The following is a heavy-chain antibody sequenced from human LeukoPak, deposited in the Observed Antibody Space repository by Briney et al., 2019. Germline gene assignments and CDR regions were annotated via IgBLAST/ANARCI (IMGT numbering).Heavy chain of an antibody. J-gene: IGHJ4*02. CDR2: ISYDGSNK. V-gene: IGHV3-30-3*01. CDR1: GFTFSSYA. CDR3: ARVPGGRAGYYFDY. D-gene: IGHD3-16*01. Sequence: GGSLRLSCAASGFTFSSYAMHWVHQAPGYGLEWVAVISYDGSNKYYADSVKGRFTISRDNSKNTLYLQMNSLRAEDTAVYYCARVPGGRAGYYFDYWVQGTLVTVSS.